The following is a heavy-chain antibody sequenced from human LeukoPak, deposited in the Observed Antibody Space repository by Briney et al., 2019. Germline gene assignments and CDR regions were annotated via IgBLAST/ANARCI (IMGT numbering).Heavy chain of an antibody. CDR3: TTDSTAMVLDYYYYMDA. Sequence: TGGSLRLSCAASGFTFSNAWMSWVRQAPGKGLEWVGRIKSKTDGGTTDYAAPVKGRFTISRDDSKNTLYLQMNSLKTEDTAVYYCTTDSTAMVLDYYYYMDAWGKGTTVTVSS. V-gene: IGHV3-15*01. J-gene: IGHJ6*03. CDR2: IKSKTDGGTT. D-gene: IGHD5-18*01. CDR1: GFTFSNAW.